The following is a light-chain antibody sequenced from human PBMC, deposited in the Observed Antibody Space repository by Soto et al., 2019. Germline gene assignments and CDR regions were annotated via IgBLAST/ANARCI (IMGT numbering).Light chain of an antibody. CDR1: QSIGNW. V-gene: IGKV1-5*01. CDR3: QQYDSYSPT. CDR2: DAS. J-gene: IGKJ1*01. Sequence: DIQMTQSPSTLSASVGDRVTITCRASQSIGNWLAWYQQKPGKAPKFLIYDASSLEAGVPSRFSGSGSGTEFTLTISSLQPHDFATYYCQQYDSYSPTFGQGTKVEIK.